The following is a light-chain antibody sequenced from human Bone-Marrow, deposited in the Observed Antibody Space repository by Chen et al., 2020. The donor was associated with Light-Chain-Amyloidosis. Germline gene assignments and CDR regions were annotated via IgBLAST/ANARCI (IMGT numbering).Light chain of an antibody. J-gene: IGLJ3*02. CDR1: TGTVTSGHY. CDR2: NTN. CDR3: LFSYNGTWV. V-gene: IGLV7-46*01. Sequence: QAVVTQEPSLTVSPGGTVTLTCGSSTGTVTSGHYPYWFQQKPGQAPRTLIYNTNTKHSWTPARFSGSLLGGKAALTLSGAQPEDEAEYFCLFSYNGTWVFGGGTELTVL.